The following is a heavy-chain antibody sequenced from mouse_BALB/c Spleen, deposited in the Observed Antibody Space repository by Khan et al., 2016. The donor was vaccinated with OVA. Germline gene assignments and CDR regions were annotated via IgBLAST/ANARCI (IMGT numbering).Heavy chain of an antibody. D-gene: IGHD2-3*01. CDR3: AVPGYSPWFAY. CDR2: IDPENDNT. J-gene: IGHJ3*01. Sequence: EVQREKNGAELVRPGALVNLSCKASSFDIKAYYMHWVKQRPEQGLEWIGWIDPENDNTIYDPKFQGKASITSDTSSNTAYLQLSSLTSEDTAVSCCAVPGYSPWFAYWGQGTLVTVSA. V-gene: IGHV14-1*02. CDR1: SFDIKAYY.